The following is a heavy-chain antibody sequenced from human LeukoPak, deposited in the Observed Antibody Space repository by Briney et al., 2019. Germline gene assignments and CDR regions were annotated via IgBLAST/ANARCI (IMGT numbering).Heavy chain of an antibody. Sequence: GGSLRLSCAASGFTFSSYAMSWVRQAPGKGLEWVSAISGSGGSTYYADSVKGRFTISRDNSKNTLYLQVNSLRAEDTAVYYCANTPVRGSSGLGDYWGQGTLVTVSS. CDR2: ISGSGGST. J-gene: IGHJ4*02. D-gene: IGHD1-26*01. CDR1: GFTFSSYA. CDR3: ANTPVRGSSGLGDY. V-gene: IGHV3-23*01.